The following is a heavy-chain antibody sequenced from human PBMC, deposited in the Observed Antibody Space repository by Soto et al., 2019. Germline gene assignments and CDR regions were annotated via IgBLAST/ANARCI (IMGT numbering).Heavy chain of an antibody. CDR2: FYYSGNT. D-gene: IGHD6-19*01. J-gene: IGHJ6*02. CDR1: GDSISDYY. CDR3: ARMYNSGFYRPAGDSFFYGMDV. V-gene: IGHV4-4*07. Sequence: SETLSLTCTVSGDSISDYYWSWIRQPAGKGLEWIGRFYYSGNTKSNPSLKSRVTMSADTSKNQFSLSLRSVTAADSAIYYCARMYNSGFYRPAGDSFFYGMDVWGQGTTVTVSS.